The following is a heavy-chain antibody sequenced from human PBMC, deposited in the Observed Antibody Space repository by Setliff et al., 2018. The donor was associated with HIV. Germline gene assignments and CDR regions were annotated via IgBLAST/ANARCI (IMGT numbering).Heavy chain of an antibody. J-gene: IGHJ4*02. CDR3: ARDLIWGFDY. D-gene: IGHD3-16*01. V-gene: IGHV3-48*01. Sequence: VGSLRLSCAASGFTFSSYSMNWVRQSPGKGLGWVSYISGSGSGVDYADSVKGRFTVSRDNARSSLYLQLNSLRSEDTAVYYCARDLIWGFDYWGQGTPVTVSS. CDR1: GFTFSSYS. CDR2: ISGSGSGV.